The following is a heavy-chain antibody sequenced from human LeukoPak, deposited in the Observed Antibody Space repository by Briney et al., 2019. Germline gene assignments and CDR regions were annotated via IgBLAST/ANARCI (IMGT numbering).Heavy chain of an antibody. J-gene: IGHJ4*02. Sequence: PSETLSLTCTVSGGSISSSSYYWGWIRQPPGKGLEWIGSIYYSGSTYYNPSLKSRVTISVDTSKNQFSLKLSSVTAADTAVYYCARRRINGGYSNGYGYWGQGTLVTVSS. CDR3: ARRRINGGYSNGYGY. V-gene: IGHV4-39*01. CDR1: GGSISSSSYY. D-gene: IGHD5-18*01. CDR2: IYYSGST.